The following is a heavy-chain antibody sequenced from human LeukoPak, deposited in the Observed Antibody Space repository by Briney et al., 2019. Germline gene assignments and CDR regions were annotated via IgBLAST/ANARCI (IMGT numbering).Heavy chain of an antibody. J-gene: IGHJ4*02. Sequence: GASVKVSCKASGGTFSSYAISWVRQAPGQGREWMGRIIPIFGTANYAQKFQGRVTITTDESTSTAYMELSSLRSEDTAVYYCARDRSIVVVPAASYFDYWGQGTLVTVSS. CDR3: ARDRSIVVVPAASYFDY. V-gene: IGHV1-69*05. CDR2: IIPIFGTA. D-gene: IGHD2-2*01. CDR1: GGTFSSYA.